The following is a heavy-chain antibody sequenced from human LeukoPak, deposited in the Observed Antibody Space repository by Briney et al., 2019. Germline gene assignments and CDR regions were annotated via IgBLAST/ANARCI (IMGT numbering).Heavy chain of an antibody. J-gene: IGHJ4*02. CDR3: ATNDYGDYLLRY. CDR1: GGSISSYY. CDR2: IYYSGST. Sequence: PSETLSLTCTVSGGSISSYYWSWIRQPPGKGLEWIGYIYYSGSTNYNPSLKSRVTISVDTSKNQFSLKLSSVTAADTAVYYCATNDYGDYLLRYWGQGTLVTVSS. V-gene: IGHV4-59*08. D-gene: IGHD4-17*01.